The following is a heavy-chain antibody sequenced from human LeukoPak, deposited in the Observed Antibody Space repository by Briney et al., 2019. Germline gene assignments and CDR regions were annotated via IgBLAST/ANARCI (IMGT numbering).Heavy chain of an antibody. Sequence: GESLKISCEGSGYMFTNYWIVWVRQMPGKGLEWMGIIYPGDSDTRYSPSCQGQVTISADKSITTAYLQWSSLKASDTAMYYCARLPNGIEYFDYWGQGTLVTVSS. V-gene: IGHV5-51*01. CDR1: GYMFTNYW. D-gene: IGHD2-15*01. CDR2: IYPGDSDT. J-gene: IGHJ4*02. CDR3: ARLPNGIEYFDY.